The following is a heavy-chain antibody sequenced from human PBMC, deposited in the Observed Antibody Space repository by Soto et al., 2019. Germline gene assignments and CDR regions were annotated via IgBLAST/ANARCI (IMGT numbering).Heavy chain of an antibody. J-gene: IGHJ4*02. CDR3: ARGVSITTPVDY. Sequence: SETLSLTCTVSGGSISSYYWSWIRQPPGKGLEWIGYIYYSGSTNYNPSLKSRVTITVDTSKNQFSLKLSSVTAADTAVYYCARGVSITTPVDYWGQGTLVTVSS. CDR2: IYYSGST. CDR1: GGSISSYY. V-gene: IGHV4-59*01. D-gene: IGHD4-4*01.